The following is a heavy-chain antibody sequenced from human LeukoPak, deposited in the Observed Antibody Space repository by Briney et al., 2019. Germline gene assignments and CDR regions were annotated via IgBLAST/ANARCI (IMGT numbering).Heavy chain of an antibody. V-gene: IGHV1-2*02. CDR1: GYTFTGYY. J-gene: IGHJ6*01. D-gene: IGHD4-11*01. CDR3: AKTTYYYYGMDV. CDR2: INPNSGGT. Sequence: ASVKVSCKASGYTFTGYYMHWVRQAPGQGLELMGWINPNSGGTNYAQKFQGRVNMTRDTSISTAYMELSRLRSDDTAVYYCAKTTYYYYGMDVWGQGTTVTVSS.